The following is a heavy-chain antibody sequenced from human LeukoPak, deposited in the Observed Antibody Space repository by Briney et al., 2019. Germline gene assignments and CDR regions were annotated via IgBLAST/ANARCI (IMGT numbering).Heavy chain of an antibody. V-gene: IGHV4-4*07. J-gene: IGHJ4*02. Sequence: PSDTLSLTCTVSGGSISSYYWSWIRQPAGKGLEWIGRIYTSGSTNYNPSLKSRVTMSVDTSKNQFSLKLSSVTAADTAVYYCASGTSIAAAGKVVWGQGTLVTVSS. CDR1: GGSISSYY. D-gene: IGHD6-13*01. CDR2: IYTSGST. CDR3: ASGTSIAAAGKVV.